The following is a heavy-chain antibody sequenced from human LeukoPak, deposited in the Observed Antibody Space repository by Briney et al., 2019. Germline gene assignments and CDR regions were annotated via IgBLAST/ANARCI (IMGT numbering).Heavy chain of an antibody. D-gene: IGHD4-23*01. V-gene: IGHV1-8*02. CDR1: GGTFSSYA. J-gene: IGHJ6*03. Sequence: ASVKVSCKASGGTFSSYAISWVRQAPGQGLEWMGWMNPNSGNTGYAQKFQGRVTMTRNTSITTAYMALSSLRSEDTAVYYCARVWAYGGNSSYYYYYMDVWGKGTTVTVSS. CDR3: ARVWAYGGNSSYYYYYMDV. CDR2: MNPNSGNT.